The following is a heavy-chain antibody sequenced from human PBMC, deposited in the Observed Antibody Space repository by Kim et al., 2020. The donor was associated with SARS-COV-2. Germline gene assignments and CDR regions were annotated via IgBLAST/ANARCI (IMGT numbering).Heavy chain of an antibody. CDR2: IYYSGST. CDR3: ARTRASGAHDY. V-gene: IGHV4-59*01. J-gene: IGHJ4*02. CDR1: GGSISNYY. Sequence: SETLSPTCTVSGGSISNYYWSWIRQSPGRGLEWIAYIYYSGSTNYNPSLKSRVTISVDTSKNQFSLKLTSVTAADTAVYYCARTRASGAHDYWGQGTLVTVSS. D-gene: IGHD4-17*01.